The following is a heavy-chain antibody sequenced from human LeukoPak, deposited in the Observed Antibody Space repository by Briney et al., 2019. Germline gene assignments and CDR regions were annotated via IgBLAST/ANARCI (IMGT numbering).Heavy chain of an antibody. Sequence: GGSLRLSCAASGFTFSGYGMHWVRQAPGKGLEWVSTINTSGGSTYYADSVKGRFTISRDNSKNTLYLQMNSLRAEDTAVYYCARDYYGSGNYYPGAFDVWGQGTMVTVSS. CDR2: INTSGGST. CDR1: GFTFSGYG. D-gene: IGHD3-10*01. J-gene: IGHJ3*01. CDR3: ARDYYGSGNYYPGAFDV. V-gene: IGHV3-NL1*01.